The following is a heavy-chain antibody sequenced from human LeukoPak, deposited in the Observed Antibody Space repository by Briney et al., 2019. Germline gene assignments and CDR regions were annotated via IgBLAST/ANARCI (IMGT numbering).Heavy chain of an antibody. V-gene: IGHV3-33*01. Sequence: GRSLRRSCAASGFTFSSYGMHWVRQAPGKGLEWVAVIWYDGNNKYYADSVKGRFTISRDNSKNTLYLQMNSLRAEDTAVYYCARSTSSEYDIYHFDYWGQGTLVTVSS. J-gene: IGHJ4*02. CDR3: ARSTSSEYDIYHFDY. D-gene: IGHD3-9*01. CDR1: GFTFSSYG. CDR2: IWYDGNNK.